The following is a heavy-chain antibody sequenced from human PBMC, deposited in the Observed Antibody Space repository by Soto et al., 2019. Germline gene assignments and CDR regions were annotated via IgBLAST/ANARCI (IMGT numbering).Heavy chain of an antibody. Sequence: GGSLRLSCAASGFTFSTYAMSWVRQAPGKGLEWVSTIDNSGGITYYADSVKGRFTISRDNSKDTLYLQMNSLRAEDTAVYYCAKGGYNYGFLFDCWGQGTLVTVSS. J-gene: IGHJ4*02. CDR3: AKGGYNYGFLFDC. CDR1: GFTFSTYA. D-gene: IGHD5-18*01. CDR2: IDNSGGIT. V-gene: IGHV3-23*05.